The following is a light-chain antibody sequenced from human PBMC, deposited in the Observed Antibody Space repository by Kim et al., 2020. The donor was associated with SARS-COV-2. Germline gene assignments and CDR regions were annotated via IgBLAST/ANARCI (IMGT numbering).Light chain of an antibody. Sequence: VMTQSPATLSVSPGERVTLSCRASQSVSSNLAWYQQKPGQAPRLLISGAINRATGVPARIRGGGSGTEFTLTISGLQSEDSAVYYCQQYNDWRLITFGQGTRLEI. CDR2: GAI. V-gene: IGKV3-15*01. J-gene: IGKJ5*01. CDR1: QSVSSN. CDR3: QQYNDWRLIT.